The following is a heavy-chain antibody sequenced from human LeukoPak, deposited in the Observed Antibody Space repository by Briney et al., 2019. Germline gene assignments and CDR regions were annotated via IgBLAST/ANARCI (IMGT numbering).Heavy chain of an antibody. CDR1: GCTFTGYY. Sequence: ASVKVSCKASGCTFTGYYMHWVRQAPGQGLEWMGWINPNSGGTNYAQKFQGRVTMTRDTSISTAYMELSRLRSDGTAVYYCARAWRSSSKYWFDPWGQGTLVTVSS. CDR3: ARAWRSSSKYWFDP. J-gene: IGHJ5*02. V-gene: IGHV1-2*02. D-gene: IGHD6-6*01. CDR2: INPNSGGT.